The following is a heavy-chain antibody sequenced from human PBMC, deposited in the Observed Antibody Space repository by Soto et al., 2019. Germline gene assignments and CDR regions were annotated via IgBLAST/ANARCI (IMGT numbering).Heavy chain of an antibody. CDR2: ISSSSSYI. J-gene: IGHJ6*02. Sequence: GGSLRLSCAASGFTFSSYSMNWVRQAPGKGLEWVSSISSSSSYIYYADSVKGRFTISRDNAKNSLYLQMNSLRAEDTAVYYCARDIGYCSSTSCYAYYYGMDVWGQGTTVTVSS. D-gene: IGHD2-2*03. V-gene: IGHV3-21*01. CDR1: GFTFSSYS. CDR3: ARDIGYCSSTSCYAYYYGMDV.